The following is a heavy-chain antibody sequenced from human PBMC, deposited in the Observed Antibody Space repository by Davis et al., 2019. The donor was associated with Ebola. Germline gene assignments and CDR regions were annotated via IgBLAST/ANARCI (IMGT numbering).Heavy chain of an antibody. CDR1: GFTFSSYW. CDR2: IKQDGSEK. V-gene: IGHV3-7*01. Sequence: PSETLSLTCAASGFTFSSYWMSWVRQAPGKGLEWVANIKQDGSEKYYVDSVKGRFTISRDNAKNSLYLQMNSLRAEDTAVYYCARTSGYDLYYYYGMDVWGQGTTVTVSS. J-gene: IGHJ6*02. CDR3: ARTSGYDLYYYYGMDV. D-gene: IGHD5-12*01.